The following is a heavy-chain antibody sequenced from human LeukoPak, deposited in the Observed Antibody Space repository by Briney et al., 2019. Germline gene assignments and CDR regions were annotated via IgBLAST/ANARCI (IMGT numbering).Heavy chain of an antibody. D-gene: IGHD6-13*01. CDR3: ARAPNDSSSWFPSLYYFDY. CDR1: GGTFSSYA. V-gene: IGHV1-69*04. CDR2: IIPILGIA. Sequence: ASVKVSCKASGGTFSSYAISWVRQAPGQGLEWMGRIIPILGIANYAQKFQGRVTTTADKSTSTAYMELSSLRSEDTAVYYCARAPNDSSSWFPSLYYFDYWGQGTLVTVSS. J-gene: IGHJ4*02.